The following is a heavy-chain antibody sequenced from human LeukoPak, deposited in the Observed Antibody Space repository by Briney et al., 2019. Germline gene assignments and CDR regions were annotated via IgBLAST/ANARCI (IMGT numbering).Heavy chain of an antibody. D-gene: IGHD1-26*01. V-gene: IGHV3-23*01. CDR1: GFTFSSYA. J-gene: IGHJ4*02. CDR2: ISGSSGGT. CDR3: ARMASGNYLGVYYFDY. Sequence: GGSLRLSCAASGFTFSSYAMSWVRQTPGKGLEWVSSISGSSGGTYYADSVKGRFTISRDNAKNTLYLQMNSLRAEDTAVYFCARMASGNYLGVYYFDYWGQGTLVTVSS.